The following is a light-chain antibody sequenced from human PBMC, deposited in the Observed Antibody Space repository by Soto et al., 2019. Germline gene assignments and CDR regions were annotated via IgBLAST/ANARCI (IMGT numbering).Light chain of an antibody. CDR3: QQRSSWPLT. CDR1: QSVSSS. Sequence: EIVLTQSPATLSLSPGERATLSCRASQSVSSSLAWYQQKPGQTPRLLIYDASNRATGIPARFSGSGSGTDFTLTVSSLEPEVFAVYYCQQRSSWPLTFGGGTKVAIK. V-gene: IGKV3-11*01. CDR2: DAS. J-gene: IGKJ4*01.